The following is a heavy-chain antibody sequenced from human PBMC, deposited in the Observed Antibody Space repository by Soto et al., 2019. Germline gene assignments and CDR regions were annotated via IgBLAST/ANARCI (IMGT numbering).Heavy chain of an antibody. D-gene: IGHD3-22*01. V-gene: IGHV1-18*01. CDR1: GYTFTSYG. CDR2: ISANNGNT. J-gene: IGHJ4*02. Sequence: ASVKVSCKASGYTFTSYGISWVRQAPGQGLEWMGWISANNGNTNYAQKLQGRVTMTTDTSTSTAYMELRSLRSDDTAVYYCARAYVSYYDSNPDFDYWGQGTLVTVSS. CDR3: ARAYVSYYDSNPDFDY.